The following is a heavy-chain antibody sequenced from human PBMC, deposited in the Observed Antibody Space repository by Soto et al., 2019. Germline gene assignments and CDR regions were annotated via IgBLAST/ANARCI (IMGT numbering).Heavy chain of an antibody. CDR1: GFTFDDYG. D-gene: IGHD3-10*01. CDR2: INWNGGST. CDR3: ARDSAFTRGSGSYYKGQPFDY. Sequence: GGSLRLSCAASGFTFDDYGMSWVRQAPGKGLEWVSGINWNGGSTGYADSVKGRFTISRDNAKNSLYLQMNSLRAEDTALYYCARDSAFTRGSGSYYKGQPFDYWGQGTLVTVSS. V-gene: IGHV3-20*04. J-gene: IGHJ4*02.